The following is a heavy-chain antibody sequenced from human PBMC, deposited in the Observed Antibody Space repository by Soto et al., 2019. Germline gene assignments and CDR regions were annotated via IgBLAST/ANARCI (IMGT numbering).Heavy chain of an antibody. J-gene: IGHJ4*02. Sequence: SETLSLTCAVYGGSFSGYYWSWIRQPPGKGLEWIGEINHSGSTDYNPSLESRVTISVDTSKNQFSLKLSSVTAADTAVYYCARVGSGIAAGVLSGTPASYFDYWGQGTLVTVSS. CDR3: ARVGSGIAAGVLSGTPASYFDY. D-gene: IGHD6-13*01. V-gene: IGHV4-34*01. CDR2: INHSGST. CDR1: GGSFSGYY.